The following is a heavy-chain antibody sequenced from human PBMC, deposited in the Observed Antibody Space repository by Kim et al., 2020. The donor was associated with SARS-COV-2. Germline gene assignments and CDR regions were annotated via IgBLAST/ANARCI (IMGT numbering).Heavy chain of an antibody. J-gene: IGHJ4*02. D-gene: IGHD6-19*01. V-gene: IGHV3-23*01. CDR1: EFTFNAHA. Sequence: GGSLRLSCTASEFTFNAHAMSWVRQAPGKGLQWVSTISGNAIGTYYADSVKGRFTISRDNSKNTVYLQMNSLRVEDTATYYCARDFSSGADTGWDFDYWGQGTLVTVSS. CDR3: ARDFSSGADTGWDFDY. CDR2: ISGNAIGT.